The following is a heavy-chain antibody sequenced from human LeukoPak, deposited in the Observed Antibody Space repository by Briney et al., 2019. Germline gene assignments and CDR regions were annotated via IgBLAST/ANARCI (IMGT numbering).Heavy chain of an antibody. CDR2: ISGSGGST. D-gene: IGHD6-13*01. CDR3: AKSRYTSSWYDFDY. CDR1: GFTFSSYS. V-gene: IGHV3-23*01. Sequence: PGGSLRLSCAASGFTFSSYSMNWVRQAPGRGLEWVSGISGSGGSTYNADSVKGRFTISRDNSNNTLYLHVNSLRDEDTAVYYCAKSRYTSSWYDFDYWGQGTLVTVSS. J-gene: IGHJ4*02.